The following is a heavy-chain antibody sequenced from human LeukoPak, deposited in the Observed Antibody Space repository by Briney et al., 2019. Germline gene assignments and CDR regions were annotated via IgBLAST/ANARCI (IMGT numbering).Heavy chain of an antibody. Sequence: ASVKVSCKASGYTFTSYGISWVRQAPGQGLEWMGWISAYNGNANYAQKLQGRVTMTTDTSTSTAYMELRSLRSDDTAVYYCARDWGWLRHVPHNRRFDYWGQGTLVTVSS. CDR3: ARDWGWLRHVPHNRRFDY. J-gene: IGHJ4*02. D-gene: IGHD5-12*01. V-gene: IGHV1-18*01. CDR1: GYTFTSYG. CDR2: ISAYNGNA.